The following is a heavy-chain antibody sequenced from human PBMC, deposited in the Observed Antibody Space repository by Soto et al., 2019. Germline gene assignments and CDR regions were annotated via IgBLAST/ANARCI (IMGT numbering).Heavy chain of an antibody. CDR2: ISSSSSTI. D-gene: IGHD1-26*01. Sequence: GESLKISCAASGFTFSSYSMNWVRQAPGKGLEWVSYISSSSSTIYYADSVKGRFTISRDNAKNSLYLQMNSLRAEDTAVYYCARGPGSYWGQGTLVTVSS. J-gene: IGHJ4*02. CDR1: GFTFSSYS. CDR3: ARGPGSY. V-gene: IGHV3-48*01.